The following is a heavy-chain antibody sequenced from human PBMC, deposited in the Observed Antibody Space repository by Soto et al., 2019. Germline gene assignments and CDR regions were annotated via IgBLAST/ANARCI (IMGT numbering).Heavy chain of an antibody. CDR3: AKGFFRSGGYHSDFDY. J-gene: IGHJ4*02. CDR1: GGSISGYY. D-gene: IGHD3-10*01. Sequence: SETLSLTCTVSGGSISGYYWNWIRQPPGKGLEWIGYIYYTGSTNYNPSLESRVTISVDTAKNQFSLKLSSVTAADTAVYYCAKGFFRSGGYHSDFDYCGQGTLVPVSS. CDR2: IYYTGST. V-gene: IGHV4-59*01.